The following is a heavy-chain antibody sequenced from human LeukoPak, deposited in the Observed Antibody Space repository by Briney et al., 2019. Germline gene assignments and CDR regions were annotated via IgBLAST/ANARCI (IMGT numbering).Heavy chain of an antibody. CDR3: ARTLYCSSTSCYHFDY. CDR1: GYTFTDYY. J-gene: IGHJ4*02. Sequence: GASVKVSCKASGYTFTDYYMHWVRQAPGQGLEWMGWINPNSGGTNYAQKFQGRVTMTRGTSISTAYMELSRLRSDDTAVYYCARTLYCSSTSCYHFDYWGQGTLVTVSS. D-gene: IGHD2-2*01. CDR2: INPNSGGT. V-gene: IGHV1-2*02.